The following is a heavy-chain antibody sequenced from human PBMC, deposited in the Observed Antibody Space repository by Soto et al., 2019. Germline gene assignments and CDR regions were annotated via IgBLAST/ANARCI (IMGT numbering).Heavy chain of an antibody. CDR3: ARVTTFYDILTSSYALNYFDY. CDR1: GFSATSNY. CDR2: IYAGGNT. V-gene: IGHV3-53*01. D-gene: IGHD3-9*01. J-gene: IGHJ4*02. Sequence: PGGSLRLSCAASGFSATSNYMTWVRQAPGKGLECVSVIYAGGNTYYPDSVKGRFTISSDNSKNTLFLQMNNLRAEDTAVYYCARVTTFYDILTSSYALNYFDYWGQGTRVTVS.